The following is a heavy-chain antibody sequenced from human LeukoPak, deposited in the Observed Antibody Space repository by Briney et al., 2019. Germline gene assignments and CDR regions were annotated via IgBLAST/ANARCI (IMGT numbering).Heavy chain of an antibody. V-gene: IGHV3-30*18. CDR2: ISYDGSNK. CDR3: AKLSSSWYPRGY. D-gene: IGHD6-13*01. CDR1: GFTFSSYG. J-gene: IGHJ4*02. Sequence: GGSLRLSCAASGFTFSSYGMHWVRQAPGKGLEWVAVISYDGSNKYYADSVKGRFTISRDNSKNTLYLQINSLRAEDTAVYYCAKLSSSWYPRGYRGQGTLVTISS.